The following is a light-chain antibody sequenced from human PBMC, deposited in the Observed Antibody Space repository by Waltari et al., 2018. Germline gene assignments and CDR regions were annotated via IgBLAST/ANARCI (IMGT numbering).Light chain of an antibody. CDR1: QSVRIY. CDR3: QQRSNWVS. J-gene: IGKJ4*01. V-gene: IGKV3-11*01. CDR2: DAT. Sequence: EIVLTQSPATLSLSPGERATLSCRASQSVRIYLAWYQQNPGQAPRLLIYDATNRATGIPARFTGSGSGTDFTLTIDSLEPEDFAVYYCQQRSNWVSFGGGTKVEIK.